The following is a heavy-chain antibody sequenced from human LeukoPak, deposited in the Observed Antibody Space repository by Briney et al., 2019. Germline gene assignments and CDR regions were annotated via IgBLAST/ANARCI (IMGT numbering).Heavy chain of an antibody. V-gene: IGHV1-18*01. D-gene: IGHD3-16*01. Sequence: ASVKVSCKASGYTFTSYGISWVRQAPGQGLEWMGWISAYNGNTNYAQKLQGRVTMTTDTSTSTAYMELRSLRSDDTAVYYCARHGPPRAGWGRKYYYMDVWGKGTTVTISS. J-gene: IGHJ6*03. CDR1: GYTFTSYG. CDR2: ISAYNGNT. CDR3: ARHGPPRAGWGRKYYYMDV.